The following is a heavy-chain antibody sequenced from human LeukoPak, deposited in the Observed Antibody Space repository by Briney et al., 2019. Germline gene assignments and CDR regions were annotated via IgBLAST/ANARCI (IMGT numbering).Heavy chain of an antibody. CDR1: GFTFDAFA. J-gene: IGHJ4*02. V-gene: IGHV3-9*03. D-gene: IGHD6-19*01. Sequence: GRSLRLSCAASGFTFDAFAMHWVRQAPGKGLEWVSGISWNSGSIGYADSVKGRFTISRDNAKNSLYLQMHRLRAEDMALYYCAKDLSAVAGTGFDYWGQGTLVTVSS. CDR3: AKDLSAVAGTGFDY. CDR2: ISWNSGSI.